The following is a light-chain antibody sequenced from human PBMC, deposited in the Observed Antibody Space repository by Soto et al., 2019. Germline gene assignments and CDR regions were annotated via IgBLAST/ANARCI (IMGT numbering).Light chain of an antibody. CDR1: SSNMGAGYD. V-gene: IGLV1-40*01. CDR3: QSYDSSLTGSV. Sequence: QSVLTQPPSVSGAPGQRVTISCTGSSSNMGAGYDVHWYQKLPGTAPKLLIYGNNNRPSGVPDRFSGSKSGTSASLAITGLQAEDEADYYCQSYDSSLTGSVFGGGTKVTVL. J-gene: IGLJ3*02. CDR2: GNN.